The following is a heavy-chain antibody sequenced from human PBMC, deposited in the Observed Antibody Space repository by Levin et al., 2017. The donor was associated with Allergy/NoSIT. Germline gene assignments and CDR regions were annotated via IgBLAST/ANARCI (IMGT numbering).Heavy chain of an antibody. D-gene: IGHD3-22*01. CDR1: GGSISSAGFY. J-gene: IGHJ4*02. Sequence: SETLSLTCTVSGGSISSAGFYWSWIRQHPGKGLEWIGSIFYTGTTYYNPSLKSRFTISVDTSENQFSLRLSSVTAADTAVYYCARFAYDSSGYYLDYWGQGTLVTVSS. V-gene: IGHV4-31*03. CDR3: ARFAYDSSGYYLDY. CDR2: IFYTGTT.